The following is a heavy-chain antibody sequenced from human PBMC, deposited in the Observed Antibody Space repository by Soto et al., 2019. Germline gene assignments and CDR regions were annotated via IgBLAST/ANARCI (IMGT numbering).Heavy chain of an antibody. CDR3: ARVLGTVTTTLLDYYYYYGMDV. V-gene: IGHV1-69*13. CDR2: IIPIFGTA. Sequence: ASVTVSCKASGGTFSSYAISWVRQAPGQGLEWMGGIIPIFGTANYAQKFQGRVTITADESTSTAYMELSSLRSEDTAVYYCARVLGTVTTTLLDYYYYYGMDVWGQGTTVTVSS. J-gene: IGHJ6*02. D-gene: IGHD4-4*01. CDR1: GGTFSSYA.